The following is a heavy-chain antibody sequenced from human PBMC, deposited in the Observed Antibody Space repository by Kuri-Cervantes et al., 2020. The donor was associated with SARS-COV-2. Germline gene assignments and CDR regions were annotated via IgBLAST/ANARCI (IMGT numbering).Heavy chain of an antibody. CDR3: ANNPTYYDFLYGMDV. CDR1: GFTFSSYA. Sequence: GESLKITCAASGFTFSSYAMSWVRQAPGKGLEWVSAISGSGGSTYYADSVKGRFTISRDNSKNTLYLQMNSLRAEDTAVYYCANNPTYYDFLYGMDVWGQGTTVTVSS. V-gene: IGHV3-23*01. J-gene: IGHJ6*02. CDR2: ISGSGGST. D-gene: IGHD3-3*01.